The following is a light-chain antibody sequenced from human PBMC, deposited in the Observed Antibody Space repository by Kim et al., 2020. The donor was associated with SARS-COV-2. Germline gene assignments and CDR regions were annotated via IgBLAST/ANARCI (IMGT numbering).Light chain of an antibody. J-gene: IGKJ4*01. CDR2: YAS. V-gene: IGKV3-11*01. CDR1: QSISSY. CDR3: QQRNSWPLT. Sequence: EIVLTQSPATLSLSPGERATLSCRASQSISSYLAWYQQRPGQAPRLLIYYASNRATGIPARFTGSGTGTDFTLTISSLEPEDFAVYYCQQRNSWPLTFGGGTKVDIK.